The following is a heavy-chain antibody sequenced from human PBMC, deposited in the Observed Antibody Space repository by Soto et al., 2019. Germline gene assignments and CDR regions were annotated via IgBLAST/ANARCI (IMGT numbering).Heavy chain of an antibody. CDR2: ISAYNGNT. CDR1: GYTFTSYG. CDR3: ARLYCISTSCYLGMDV. J-gene: IGHJ6*02. V-gene: IGHV1-18*01. Sequence: ASVKVSCKASGYTFTSYGISLVRQAPGQGLEWMGWISAYNGNTNYAQKLQGRVTMTTDTSTSTAYMELRSLRSDDTAVYYCARLYCISTSCYLGMDVWGQGTTVTVSS. D-gene: IGHD2-2*01.